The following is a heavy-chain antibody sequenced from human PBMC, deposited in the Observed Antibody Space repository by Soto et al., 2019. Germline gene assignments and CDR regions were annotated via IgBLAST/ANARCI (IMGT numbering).Heavy chain of an antibody. CDR1: GGSTSSGGYS. J-gene: IGHJ4*02. CDR3: AGICSSTSCYTQLDY. CDR2: IYHSGST. Sequence: SETLSLTCAVSGGSTSSGGYSWSWIRQPPGKGLEWIGYIYHSGSTYYNPSLKSRVTISVDRSKNQFSLKLSSVTAADTAVYYCAGICSSTSCYTQLDYWGQGTLVTVSS. D-gene: IGHD2-2*02. V-gene: IGHV4-30-2*01.